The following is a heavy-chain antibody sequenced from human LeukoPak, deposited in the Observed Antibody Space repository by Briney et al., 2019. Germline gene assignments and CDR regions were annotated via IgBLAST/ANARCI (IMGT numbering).Heavy chain of an antibody. D-gene: IGHD3-3*01. J-gene: IGHJ6*03. CDR3: ARGSGFDYYYMDV. CDR1: GYTFTSYY. Sequence: ASVKVSCKASGYTFTSYYMHWVRHDPGQGLEWMGIINPSGGSTSYAQKFQGRVTMTRDTSTSTVYMELSSLRSEDTAVYYCARGSGFDYYYMDVWGKGSTVSVSS. CDR2: INPSGGST. V-gene: IGHV1-46*01.